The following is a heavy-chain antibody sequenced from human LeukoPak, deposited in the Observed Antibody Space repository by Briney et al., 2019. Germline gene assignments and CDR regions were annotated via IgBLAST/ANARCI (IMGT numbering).Heavy chain of an antibody. CDR3: ARGYNWFDP. CDR1: GFTFSSYA. CDR2: ISSNGGST. Sequence: AGSLTLSCAASGFTFSSYAMLWVCQAPGNRLEYISAISSNGGSTYYANSVKGRFTISRDNSQNTLYLQMASLRTEDMAVYYCARGYNWFDPWGQGTLVTVSS. J-gene: IGHJ5*02. V-gene: IGHV3-64*01.